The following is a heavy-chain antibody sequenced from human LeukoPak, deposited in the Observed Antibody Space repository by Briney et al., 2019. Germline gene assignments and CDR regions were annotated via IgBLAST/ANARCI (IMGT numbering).Heavy chain of an antibody. D-gene: IGHD5-18*01. CDR2: ISGSGGST. CDR3: AKDLRYSYGYDWFDP. CDR1: GFTFSSYA. Sequence: PGGSPRLSCAASGFTFSSYAMSWVRQAPGKGLEWVSAISGSGGSTYYADSVKGRFTISRDNSKNTLYLQMNSLRAEDTAVYYCAKDLRYSYGYDWFDPWGQGTLVTVSS. V-gene: IGHV3-23*01. J-gene: IGHJ5*02.